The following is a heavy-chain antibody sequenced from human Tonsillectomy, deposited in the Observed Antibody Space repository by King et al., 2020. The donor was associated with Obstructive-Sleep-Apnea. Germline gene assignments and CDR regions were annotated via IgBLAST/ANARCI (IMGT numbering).Heavy chain of an antibody. D-gene: IGHD3-10*01. V-gene: IGHV3-30*03. CDR1: GFTFSNYG. CDR2: ISYDGSNK. J-gene: IGHJ6*02. CDR3: ARDEQYRRFGALYYYGMDV. Sequence: VQLVESGGGVVQPGRSLRLSCAASGFTFSNYGMHWVRQAPGKGLEWVAVISYDGSNKYYADSVKGRFTISRDTSKNTLYLQMNSLRAEDTALYYCARDEQYRRFGALYYYGMDVWGQGTTVTVSS.